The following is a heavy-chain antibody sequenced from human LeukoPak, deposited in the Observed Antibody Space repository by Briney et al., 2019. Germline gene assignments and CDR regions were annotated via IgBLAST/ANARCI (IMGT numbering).Heavy chain of an antibody. Sequence: PGGSLRLSCAASGFTFSSYTMNWVRQAPGKGLEWVSSIISRGSYIYYADSVKGRFTISRDNAKNSLYLQMNSLRAEDTAVYYCARDFGGYCSSSNCYLGWLDYWGQGTLVTVSS. CDR2: IISRGSYI. CDR3: ARDFGGYCSSSNCYLGWLDY. J-gene: IGHJ4*02. CDR1: GFTFSSYT. D-gene: IGHD2-2*01. V-gene: IGHV3-21*03.